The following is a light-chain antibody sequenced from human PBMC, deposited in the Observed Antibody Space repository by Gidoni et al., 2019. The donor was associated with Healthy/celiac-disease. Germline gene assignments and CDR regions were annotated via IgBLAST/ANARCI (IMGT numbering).Light chain of an antibody. CDR1: QSVSIY. Sequence: EIVLTQSPATLSLSPGESATLSCRASQSVSIYLAWYQQKPGQAPRLLIYDASNRATGIPARFSGSVSGTDFTLTISSLESEDFPVYYCQQRSNWPPYTFGQGTKLEIK. V-gene: IGKV3-11*01. CDR3: QQRSNWPPYT. CDR2: DAS. J-gene: IGKJ2*01.